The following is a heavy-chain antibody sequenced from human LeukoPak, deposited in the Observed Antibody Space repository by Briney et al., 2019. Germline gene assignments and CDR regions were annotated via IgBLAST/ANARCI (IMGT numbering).Heavy chain of an antibody. CDR3: ARAGRGYSYGYVNY. Sequence: ASVKVSCKASGYTFTSYVVHWVRQTPGQRLEWMGWINAGNGDTKYSQSFQGRVTITRDTSASTAYMEVSSLTSEDTAVYYCARAGRGYSYGYVNYWGQGTLVTVSS. CDR1: GYTFTSYV. V-gene: IGHV1-3*01. J-gene: IGHJ4*02. CDR2: INAGNGDT. D-gene: IGHD5-18*01.